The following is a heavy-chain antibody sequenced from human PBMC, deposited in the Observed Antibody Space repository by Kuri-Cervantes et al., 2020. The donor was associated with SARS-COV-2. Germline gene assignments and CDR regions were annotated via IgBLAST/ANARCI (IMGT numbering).Heavy chain of an antibody. J-gene: IGHJ3*02. Sequence: ASVKVSCKASGYTFSSYAIHWVRQAPGQGLEWMRWINTATGNTHYSQKFQGRVTITRDTAASTEYMDLNSLRSEDTAVYYCAREVGYCDSGRCYGLDAFDIWGQGTMVTVSS. CDR2: INTATGNT. V-gene: IGHV1-3*04. CDR1: GYTFSSYA. CDR3: AREVGYCDSGRCYGLDAFDI. D-gene: IGHD2-2*01.